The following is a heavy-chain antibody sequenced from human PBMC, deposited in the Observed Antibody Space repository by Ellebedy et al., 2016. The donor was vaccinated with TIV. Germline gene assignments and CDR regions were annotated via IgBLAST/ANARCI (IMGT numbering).Heavy chain of an antibody. CDR3: ARVGCSGTQCQDPATFDV. V-gene: IGHV3-23*01. CDR2: IYGNGVKR. D-gene: IGHD2-2*01. J-gene: IGHJ3*01. CDR1: GFRFSTYA. Sequence: GGSLRLSXEASGFRFSTYALSWVRQAPGKGLECVSVIYGNGVKRDYADSVKGRFTISRDNSKKTLYLQMNSLRPEDTALYHCARVGCSGTQCQDPATFDVWGQGTMVTVSS.